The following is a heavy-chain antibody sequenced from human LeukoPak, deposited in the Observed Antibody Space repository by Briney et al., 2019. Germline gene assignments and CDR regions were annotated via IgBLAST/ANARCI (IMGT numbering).Heavy chain of an antibody. CDR2: ISGDVQTT. V-gene: IGHV3-23*01. D-gene: IGHD3-10*01. CDR3: AKDGYYSSANHFARLHFDL. CDR1: GFTFSTHA. Sequence: PGGSLRLSCEASGFTFSTHAMSWIRQTPGKGLEWLSVISGDVQTTTYASSVKGRFTISRDNSKNTLYLEMNSLRVEDTAIYYCAKDGYYSSANHFARLHFDLWGRGTRVTVSS. J-gene: IGHJ2*01.